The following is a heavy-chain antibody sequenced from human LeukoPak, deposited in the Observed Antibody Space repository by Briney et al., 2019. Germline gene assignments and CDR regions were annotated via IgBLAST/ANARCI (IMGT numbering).Heavy chain of an antibody. CDR3: AKDRRYYYDSSGWYFDY. Sequence: GGSLRLSCAASGFTFSSYAMSRVRQAPGKGLEWVSAISGSGGSTYYADSVKGRFTISRDNSKNTLYLQMNSLRAEDTAVYYCAKDRRYYYDSSGWYFDYWGQGTLVTVSS. D-gene: IGHD3-22*01. J-gene: IGHJ4*02. CDR1: GFTFSSYA. V-gene: IGHV3-23*01. CDR2: ISGSGGST.